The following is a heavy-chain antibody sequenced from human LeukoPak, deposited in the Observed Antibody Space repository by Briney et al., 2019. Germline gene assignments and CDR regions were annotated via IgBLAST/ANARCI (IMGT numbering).Heavy chain of an antibody. J-gene: IGHJ3*02. V-gene: IGHV1-8*01. CDR3: ARRWLQARAFDI. CDR1: GYTFTSYD. D-gene: IGHD5-24*01. CDR2: MNPNSGNT. Sequence: ASVKVSCKASGYTFTSYDINWVRQATGQGLEWMGWMNPNSGNTGYAQKFQGRVTMTRNTSISTAYMELSSLRSEDTAVYYCARRWLQARAFDIWGQGTMVTVSS.